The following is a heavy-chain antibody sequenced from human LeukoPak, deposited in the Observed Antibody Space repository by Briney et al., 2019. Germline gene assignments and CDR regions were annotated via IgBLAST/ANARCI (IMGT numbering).Heavy chain of an antibody. Sequence: ASVKVSCKASGGTFSSYAISWVRQAPGQGLEWMGGIIPIFGTANYAQKFQGRVTITADESTSTAYMELSSLRSEDTAVYYCARDGGRYFDWLAPPLGLYYGMDVWGQGTTVTVSS. CDR1: GGTFSSYA. V-gene: IGHV1-69*13. CDR2: IIPIFGTA. CDR3: ARDGGRYFDWLAPPLGLYYGMDV. D-gene: IGHD3-9*01. J-gene: IGHJ6*02.